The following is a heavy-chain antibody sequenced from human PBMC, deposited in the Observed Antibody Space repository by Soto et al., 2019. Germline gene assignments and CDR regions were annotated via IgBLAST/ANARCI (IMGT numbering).Heavy chain of an antibody. J-gene: IGHJ6*02. V-gene: IGHV1-69*06. Sequence: QVQLVQSGAEVKKPGSSVKVSCKASGGTFSSYAISWVRQAPGQGLEWMGGIIPIFGAANYAQKFQGRVTITADKSTSTAYMELSSLRSEDTAVYYCARWTLHITIFGVVMPHYYYYYGMDVWGQGTTVTVSS. CDR2: IIPIFGAA. D-gene: IGHD3-3*01. CDR1: GGTFSSYA. CDR3: ARWTLHITIFGVVMPHYYYYYGMDV.